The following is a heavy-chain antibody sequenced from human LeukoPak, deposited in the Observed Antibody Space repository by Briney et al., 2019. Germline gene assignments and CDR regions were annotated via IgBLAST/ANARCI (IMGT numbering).Heavy chain of an antibody. J-gene: IGHJ4*02. CDR2: IGPHSSAT. D-gene: IGHD2/OR15-2a*01. V-gene: IGHV1-2*02. Sequence: ASVKVSSKPPGFTFTDYYIHWVRQAPGQGLGWMAYIGPHSSATSSPQEFQGRVTITRDTSMSTAYMELTRPTSDDTAVYYCAREGNGLLSKDFDYWGEGTLVTVSS. CDR3: AREGNGLLSKDFDY. CDR1: GFTFTDYY.